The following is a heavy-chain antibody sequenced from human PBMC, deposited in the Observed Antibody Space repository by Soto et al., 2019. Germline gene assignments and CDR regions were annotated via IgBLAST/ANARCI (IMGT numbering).Heavy chain of an antibody. V-gene: IGHV6-1*01. CDR1: GDSVSSNSAA. CDR2: TYYRSKWYN. D-gene: IGHD7-27*01. J-gene: IGHJ5*02. Sequence: SQTLSLTCAISGDSVSSNSAAWNWIRQYPSRVIEWLGRTYYRSKWYNDYAVSVKSRITINPETSKNKFSLQLNSVTPEDTAVYYCARDLLEGWGINWFDPWGQGTLVTVSS. CDR3: ARDLLEGWGINWFDP.